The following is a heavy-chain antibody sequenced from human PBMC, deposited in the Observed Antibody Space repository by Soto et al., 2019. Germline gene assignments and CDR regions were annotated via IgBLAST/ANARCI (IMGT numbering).Heavy chain of an antibody. D-gene: IGHD6-19*01. CDR3: ARVRSGWGSDY. J-gene: IGHJ4*02. Sequence: QLQLQESGSGLVKPSQTLSLTCAVSGGSISSGGYSWSWIRPPPGKGLEYIGYIYHSGSTYYNPSLKSRVTISVDRSKNQFSLKLSSVTAADTAVYYCARVRSGWGSDYWGQRTLVTVSS. V-gene: IGHV4-30-2*01. CDR2: IYHSGST. CDR1: GGSISSGGYS.